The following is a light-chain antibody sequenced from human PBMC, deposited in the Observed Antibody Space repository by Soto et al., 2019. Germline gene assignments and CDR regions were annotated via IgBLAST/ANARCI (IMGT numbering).Light chain of an antibody. CDR2: STN. Sequence: QAVVTQEPSFSVSPGGTVTLTCGLSSGSVSTSFYPSWYQQTPGQAPRALIYSTNTRSSGVPDRFSGSIRGNKAALTITGAQADDESDYDCVLYMGGGIWVFGGGTKLTGL. J-gene: IGLJ3*02. V-gene: IGLV8-61*01. CDR1: SGSVSTSFY. CDR3: VLYMGGGIWV.